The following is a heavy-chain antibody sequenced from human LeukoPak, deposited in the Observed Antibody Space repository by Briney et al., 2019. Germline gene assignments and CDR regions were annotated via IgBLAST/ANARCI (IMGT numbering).Heavy chain of an antibody. Sequence: SETLSLTCAVSGYSISSGYYWGWIRQPPGKGLGWIGSIYHSGSTYYNPSLKSRVTISVDTSRNQFSLKLSSVTAADTAVYYCARVAMVYATRGYYYMDVWGKGTTVTVSS. CDR1: GYSISSGYY. CDR3: ARVAMVYATRGYYYMDV. CDR2: IYHSGST. J-gene: IGHJ6*03. D-gene: IGHD2-8*01. V-gene: IGHV4-38-2*01.